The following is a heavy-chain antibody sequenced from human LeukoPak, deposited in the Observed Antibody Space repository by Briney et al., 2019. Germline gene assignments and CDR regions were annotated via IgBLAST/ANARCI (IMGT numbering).Heavy chain of an antibody. CDR2: MSGSGGST. Sequence: GGTLRLSCGASGFTFSSHGMNWVRQAPGKGLEWVSGMSGSGGSTYYADSVKGRFTISRDNSKNTLYLQMNSLRAEDTAVYYCAKRIAVSGSRGFDYWGQGTLVTVSS. V-gene: IGHV3-23*01. J-gene: IGHJ4*02. D-gene: IGHD6-19*01. CDR1: GFTFSSHG. CDR3: AKRIAVSGSRGFDY.